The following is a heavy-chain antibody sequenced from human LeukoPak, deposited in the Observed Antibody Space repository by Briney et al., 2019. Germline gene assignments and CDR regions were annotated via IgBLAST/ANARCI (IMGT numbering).Heavy chain of an antibody. V-gene: IGHV3-23*01. D-gene: IGHD2-15*01. CDR2: ISGSGGST. J-gene: IGHJ4*02. CDR3: AKARYCSGGSCYSSYYFDY. Sequence: GGSLRLSCAASGFTFSSYAMSWVRQAPGKGLEWVSAISGSGGSTYYADSVKGRFTISRDNSKNTPYLQMNSLRAEDTAVYYCAKARYCSGGSCYSSYYFDYWGQGTLVTVSS. CDR1: GFTFSSYA.